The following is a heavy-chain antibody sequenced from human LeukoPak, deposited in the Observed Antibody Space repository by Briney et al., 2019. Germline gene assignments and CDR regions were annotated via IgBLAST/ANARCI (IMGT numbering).Heavy chain of an antibody. CDR3: AREVESWFGDLLSYFDS. CDR2: IYHRGNT. J-gene: IGHJ4*02. D-gene: IGHD3-10*01. Sequence: PSETLSLTCTVSGGSISSYYWSWIRQPPGKGLEWIGTIYHRGNTYYNPSLMSRVTISLDTSKNQFSLRLTSVTAADTALYYCAREVESWFGDLLSYFDSWGQGTQVTVSS. V-gene: IGHV4-59*04. CDR1: GGSISSYY.